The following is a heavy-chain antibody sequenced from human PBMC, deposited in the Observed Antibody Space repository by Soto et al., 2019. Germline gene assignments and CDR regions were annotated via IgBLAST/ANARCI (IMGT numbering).Heavy chain of an antibody. CDR2: IWYDGSNK. Sequence: GGSLRLSCAASGFTFSSYGMHWVRQAPGKGLEWVAVIWYDGSNKYYADSVKGRFTISRDNSKNTLYLQMNSLRAEDTAVYYCAXAKSAYCGGDCYPDFQHWGQGTLVTDSS. CDR3: AXAKSAYCGGDCYPDFQH. CDR1: GFTFSSYG. D-gene: IGHD2-21*02. V-gene: IGHV3-33*01. J-gene: IGHJ1*01.